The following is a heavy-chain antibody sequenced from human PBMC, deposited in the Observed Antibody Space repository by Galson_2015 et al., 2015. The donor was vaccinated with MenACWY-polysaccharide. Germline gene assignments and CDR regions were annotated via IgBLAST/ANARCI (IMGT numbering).Heavy chain of an antibody. CDR2: IRGPTPIP. Sequence: SLILSFSPSGFSFSSYNMYFLHHPPRNTHASLSTIRGPTPIPPYPDSVTGRFTMRRDNAKNSLYLQMNSLRDEDTAVYYCARECGRTGSLDYWGRGTLVTASS. J-gene: IGHJ4*02. CDR3: ARECGRTGSLDY. D-gene: IGHD1-26*01. V-gene: IGHV3-21*01. CDR1: GFSFSSYN.